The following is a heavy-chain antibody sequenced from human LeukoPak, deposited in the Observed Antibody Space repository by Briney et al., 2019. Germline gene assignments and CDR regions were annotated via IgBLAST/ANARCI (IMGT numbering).Heavy chain of an antibody. CDR1: GGSFSGYY. V-gene: IGHV4-34*01. Sequence: SETLSLTCAVYGGSFSGYYWSWIRQPPGKGLEWIGEINHSGSTNYNPSLKSRVTISVDTSKNQFSLKLRSVTAAGTAVYYCARTGRILDWFDPWGQGTLVTVSS. CDR2: INHSGST. J-gene: IGHJ5*02. CDR3: ARTGRILDWFDP. D-gene: IGHD2-15*01.